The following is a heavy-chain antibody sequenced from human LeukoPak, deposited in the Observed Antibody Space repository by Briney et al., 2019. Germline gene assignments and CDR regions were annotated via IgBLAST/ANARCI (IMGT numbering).Heavy chain of an antibody. D-gene: IGHD3-22*01. V-gene: IGHV1-18*01. CDR1: GYTFTSYG. Sequence: ASVKVSCKASGYTFTSYGISWVRQAPGQGLEWMGWISAYNGNTNYAQKLQGRVTMTTDTSTSTAYMELRSLRSDDTAVYYCAREGSGYYFQLTPFDYWGQGTLVTVSS. J-gene: IGHJ4*02. CDR2: ISAYNGNT. CDR3: AREGSGYYFQLTPFDY.